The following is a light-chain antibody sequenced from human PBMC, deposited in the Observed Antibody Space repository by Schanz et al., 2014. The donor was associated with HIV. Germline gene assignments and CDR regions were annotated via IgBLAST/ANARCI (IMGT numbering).Light chain of an antibody. CDR3: QQYYSYPLT. CDR2: AAS. V-gene: IGKV1-8*01. CDR1: QDITSY. J-gene: IGKJ3*01. Sequence: IQLTQSPSSLSASTGDRVTITCRASQDITSYLAWYQQKPGKAPKLLIYAASTLVSGVPSRFNGSGSGTDFTLTISCLQSEDFATYYCQQYYSYPLTFGPGTTVDIK.